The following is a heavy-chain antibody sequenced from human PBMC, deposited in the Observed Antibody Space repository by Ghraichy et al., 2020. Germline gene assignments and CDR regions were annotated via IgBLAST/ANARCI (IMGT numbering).Heavy chain of an antibody. Sequence: GESLNISCKGSGYSFTSYWIGWVRQMPGKDLEWMGIIYPGDSDTRYSPSFQGQVTISADKSISTAYLQWSSLKASDTAMYYCARQGVPDISGYYQTHDAFDIWGQGTMVTVSS. CDR3: ARQGVPDISGYYQTHDAFDI. CDR2: IYPGDSDT. J-gene: IGHJ3*02. V-gene: IGHV5-51*01. CDR1: GYSFTSYW. D-gene: IGHD3-22*01.